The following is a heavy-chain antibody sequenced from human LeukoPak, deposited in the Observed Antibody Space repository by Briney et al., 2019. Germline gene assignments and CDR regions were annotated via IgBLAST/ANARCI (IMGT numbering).Heavy chain of an antibody. V-gene: IGHV4-38-2*02. CDR3: ARGYCSGGGCYLSWFDP. CDR1: GYSISSGYY. J-gene: IGHJ5*02. CDR2: VYHSGST. Sequence: PSETLSLTCTVSGYSISSGYYWGWIRQPPGKGLEWIGSVYHSGSTYYNPPLKSRVTISVDTSKNQFSLKLSSVTAADTAVYYCARGYCSGGGCYLSWFDPWGQGTRVTVSS. D-gene: IGHD2-15*01.